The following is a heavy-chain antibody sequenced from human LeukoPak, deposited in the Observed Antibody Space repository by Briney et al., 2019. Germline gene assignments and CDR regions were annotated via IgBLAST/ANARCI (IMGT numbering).Heavy chain of an antibody. D-gene: IGHD3-22*01. J-gene: IGHJ4*02. CDR1: GGSISSNSYY. V-gene: IGHV4-39*07. Sequence: SETLSLTCTVSGGSISSNSYYWGWIRHPPGKGLEWIGTIYYSGSTYYNPSLKSRVTISVDTSKNQFSLKLSSVTAADTAVYYCAITYYYDSSGLFDYWGQGTLVTVSS. CDR2: IYYSGST. CDR3: AITYYYDSSGLFDY.